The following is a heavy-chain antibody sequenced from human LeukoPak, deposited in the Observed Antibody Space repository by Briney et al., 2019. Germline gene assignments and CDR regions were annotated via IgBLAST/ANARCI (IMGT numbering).Heavy chain of an antibody. CDR3: ARDLTVTTPNTAFDI. V-gene: IGHV4-61*02. CDR2: IYTSGST. Sequence: SETQSLTCTVSGGSISSGSYYWSWIRQPAGKGLEWIGRIYTSGSTNYNPSLKSRVTISVDTSKNQFSLKLSSVTAADTAVYYCARDLTVTTPNTAFDIWGQGTMVTVSS. J-gene: IGHJ3*02. CDR1: GGSISSGSYY. D-gene: IGHD4-17*01.